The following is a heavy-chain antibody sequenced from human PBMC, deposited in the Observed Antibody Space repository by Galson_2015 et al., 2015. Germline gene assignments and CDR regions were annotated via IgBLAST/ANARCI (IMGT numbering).Heavy chain of an antibody. V-gene: IGHV3-23*01. CDR2: ISGSGGST. CDR1: GFTFSSYA. CDR3: AKSEDSSSCLDY. J-gene: IGHJ4*02. D-gene: IGHD6-13*01. Sequence: LRLSCAASGFTFSSYAMSWVRQAPGKGLEWVSAISGSGGSTYYADSVKGRFTISRDNSKNTLYLQMNSLRAEDTAVYYCAKSEDSSSCLDYWGQGTLVTVSS.